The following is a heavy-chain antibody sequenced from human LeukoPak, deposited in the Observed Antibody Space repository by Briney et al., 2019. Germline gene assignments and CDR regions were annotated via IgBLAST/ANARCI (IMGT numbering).Heavy chain of an antibody. Sequence: HPGGSLRPSCAASGFTVSSNYMSWVRQAPGKGLEWVSVIYSGGSTYYADSVKGRFTISRDNSKNTLYLQMNSLRAEDTAVYYCARVTTSFYYYGMDVWGQGTTVTVSS. J-gene: IGHJ6*02. CDR1: GFTVSSNY. D-gene: IGHD4-17*01. CDR2: IYSGGST. V-gene: IGHV3-53*01. CDR3: ARVTTSFYYYGMDV.